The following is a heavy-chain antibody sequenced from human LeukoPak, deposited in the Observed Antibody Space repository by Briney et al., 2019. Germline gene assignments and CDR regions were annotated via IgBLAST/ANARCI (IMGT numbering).Heavy chain of an antibody. CDR2: ISGSGGNT. Sequence: GETLRLSCAASGFTFSSHGMNWVRQAPGKGLEWVSGISGSGGNTYYADSVKGRFTISRDNAKNSLYLQMNSLRAEDTAVYYCARVGAIGQGAYCSGGSCYSQVDYYYYMDVWGKGTTVTVSS. J-gene: IGHJ6*03. CDR1: GFTFSSHG. V-gene: IGHV3-21*01. D-gene: IGHD2-15*01. CDR3: ARVGAIGQGAYCSGGSCYSQVDYYYYMDV.